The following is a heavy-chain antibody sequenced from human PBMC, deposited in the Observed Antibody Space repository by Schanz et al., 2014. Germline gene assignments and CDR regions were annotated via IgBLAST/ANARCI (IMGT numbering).Heavy chain of an antibody. CDR1: GYTFTSYG. CDR3: ARDFGAYVGNYFDY. Sequence: QVQLVQSGDEVKKPGASVKVSCKASGYTFTSYGISWVRQAPGQGLEWMGWISPYNGNTNYAQKLQGRVTMTTDTSTSTSYMELTSLRFDDTAVYYCARDFGAYVGNYFDYWGQGTLVTVSS. CDR2: ISPYNGNT. J-gene: IGHJ4*02. D-gene: IGHD4-17*01. V-gene: IGHV1-18*01.